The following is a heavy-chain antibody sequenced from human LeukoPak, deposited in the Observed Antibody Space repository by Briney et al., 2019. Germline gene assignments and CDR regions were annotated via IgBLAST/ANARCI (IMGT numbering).Heavy chain of an antibody. J-gene: IGHJ4*02. CDR1: GFTFSYYT. CDR3: ARVLNYYDSSGYYFSY. D-gene: IGHD3-22*01. V-gene: IGHV3-30-3*01. Sequence: GGSLRLSCAASGFTFSYYTMHWVRQAPGKGLEWVAVVSYDGSNKYYADSVKGRFTISRDNSKNTLYLQMNSLRAEDTAVYYCARVLNYYDSSGYYFSYWGQGTLVTVSS. CDR2: VSYDGSNK.